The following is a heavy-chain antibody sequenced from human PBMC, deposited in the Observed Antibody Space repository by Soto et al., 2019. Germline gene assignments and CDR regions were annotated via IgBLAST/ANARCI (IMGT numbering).Heavy chain of an antibody. CDR2: IIPIFGTA. J-gene: IGHJ5*02. CDR3: AFTAMVPDPRQGWFDP. CDR1: GYTFTSYD. D-gene: IGHD5-18*01. Sequence: SVKVSCKASGYTFTSYDISWVRQAPGQGLEWMGGIIPIFGTANYAQKFQGRVTITADKSTSTAYMELSSLRSEDTAVYYCAFTAMVPDPRQGWFDPWGQGTLVTVSS. V-gene: IGHV1-69*06.